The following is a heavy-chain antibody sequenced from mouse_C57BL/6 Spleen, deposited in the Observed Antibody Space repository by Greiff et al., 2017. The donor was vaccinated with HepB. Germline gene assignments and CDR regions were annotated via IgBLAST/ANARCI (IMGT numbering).Heavy chain of an antibody. D-gene: IGHD1-1*01. CDR1: GYAFSSSW. J-gene: IGHJ2*01. CDR2: IYPGDGDT. Sequence: VQLQQSGPELVKPGASVKISCKASGYAFSSSWMNWVKQRPGKGLEWIGRIYPGDGDTNYNGKFKGKATLTADKSSSTAYMQRSSLTSEDSAVYFCAREGITTGYYFDYWGQGTTLTVSS. V-gene: IGHV1-82*01. CDR3: AREGITTGYYFDY.